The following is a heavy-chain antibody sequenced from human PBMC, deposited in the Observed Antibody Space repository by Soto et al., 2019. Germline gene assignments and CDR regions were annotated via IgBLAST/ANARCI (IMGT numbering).Heavy chain of an antibody. Sequence: QVQLMQSGAEVKKPGASVKVSCKASGDTFTDYYIHWVRQAPGQGLEWMGTVNPSGGHTTYAQHFLGRVTMTRDTSTRTLYMELTSLTSDDTAIYYCARGGDVVVVTAALDYWGQGTLVTVSS. CDR2: VNPSGGHT. J-gene: IGHJ4*02. CDR1: GDTFTDYY. V-gene: IGHV1-46*01. D-gene: IGHD2-21*02. CDR3: ARGGDVVVVTAALDY.